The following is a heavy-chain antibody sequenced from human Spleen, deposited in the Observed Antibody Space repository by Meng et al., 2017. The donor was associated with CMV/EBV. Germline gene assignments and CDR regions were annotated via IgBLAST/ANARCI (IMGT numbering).Heavy chain of an antibody. D-gene: IGHD3-16*01. V-gene: IGHV1-69*05. CDR2: IIPISGPP. CDR3: ARARWGDFDY. J-gene: IGHJ4*02. CDR1: GSPFDSYG. Sequence: SVKVSCKTSGSPFDSYGITWVRQAPGQGLEWIGGIIPISGPPSYAQTFQARVTITTDESTRTASMGLSSLRSEDTAIYYCARARWGDFDYWGQGTLVTVSS.